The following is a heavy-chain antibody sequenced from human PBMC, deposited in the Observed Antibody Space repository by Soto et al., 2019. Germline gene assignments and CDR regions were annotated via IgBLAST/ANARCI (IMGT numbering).Heavy chain of an antibody. J-gene: IGHJ6*02. CDR2: IRSKANSYAT. CDR3: TLPNYDFWSGPYYYYYGMDV. D-gene: IGHD3-3*01. CDR1: VFTFSGSA. V-gene: IGHV3-73*01. Sequence: GGALRLSCAAAVFTFSGSAMHWVRQASGKGLEWVGLIRSKANSYATAYAASVKGRFTISRDDSKNTAYLQMNSLKTEDTAVYYCTLPNYDFWSGPYYYYYGMDVWGQGTTVTVSS.